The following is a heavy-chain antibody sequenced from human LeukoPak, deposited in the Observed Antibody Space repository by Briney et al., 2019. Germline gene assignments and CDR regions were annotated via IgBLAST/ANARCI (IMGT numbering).Heavy chain of an antibody. D-gene: IGHD4-17*01. V-gene: IGHV3-11*05. Sequence: GGSLRLSCAASGFTFSDFYMSWIRQAPGKGLEWVSYISSSSSYTNYADSVKGRFTISRDNAKNSLYLQMNSLRAEDTAVYYCARVRTHYGANDYWGQGTLVTVSS. CDR3: ARVRTHYGANDY. CDR1: GFTFSDFY. CDR2: ISSSSSYT. J-gene: IGHJ4*02.